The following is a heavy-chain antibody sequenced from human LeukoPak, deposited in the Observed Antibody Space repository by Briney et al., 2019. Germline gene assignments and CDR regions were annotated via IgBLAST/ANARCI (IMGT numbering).Heavy chain of an antibody. V-gene: IGHV3-23*01. Sequence: GSPCPSSALSVVTPSGINIGGGCQAPGRGLEWVSAISGSGGSTYYADSVKGRFTISRDNSKNTLYLQMNSLRAEDTAVCCCAKDGYGYDRSGYYVSDDRGQGTLVTVSS. CDR1: VVTPSGIN. D-gene: IGHD3-22*01. J-gene: IGHJ4*02. CDR2: ISGSGGST. CDR3: AKDGYGYDRSGYYVSDD.